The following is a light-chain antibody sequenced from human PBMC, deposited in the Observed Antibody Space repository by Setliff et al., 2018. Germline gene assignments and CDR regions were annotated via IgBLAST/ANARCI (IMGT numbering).Light chain of an antibody. V-gene: IGLV2-14*03. Sequence: QSVLTQPASVSGSPGQSITISCSGTSSDVGSYDLVSWYQQHPGKAPKLIIYGVSDRPSGVSSRFSGSKSGNTAYLTISGLQTEDEAESYCNAYASDTTYVFGSGTKVTVL. CDR3: NAYASDTTYV. J-gene: IGLJ1*01. CDR1: SSDVGSYDL. CDR2: GVS.